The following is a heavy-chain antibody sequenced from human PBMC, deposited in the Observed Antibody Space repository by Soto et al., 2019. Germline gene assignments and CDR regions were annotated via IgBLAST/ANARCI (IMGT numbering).Heavy chain of an antibody. Sequence: GGSLRLSCAASGFTFSSYAMHWVRQAPGKGLEWVAVISYDGSNKYYADSVKGRFTISRDNAKNTLCLQMNSLRAEDTAVYYCARDNGFEYWGQGTLVTVSS. CDR3: ARDNGFEY. CDR1: GFTFSSYA. V-gene: IGHV3-30-3*01. J-gene: IGHJ4*02. CDR2: ISYDGSNK.